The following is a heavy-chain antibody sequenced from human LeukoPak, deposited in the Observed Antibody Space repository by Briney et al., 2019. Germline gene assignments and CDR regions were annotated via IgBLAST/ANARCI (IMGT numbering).Heavy chain of an antibody. CDR1: GFTFSSYS. V-gene: IGHV3-21*04. CDR3: AKVEVVVVAATNDY. Sequence: GGSLRLSCAASGFTFSSYSMNWVRQAPGKGLEWVSSISSSSNYIYYADSVKGRFTISRDNSKNTLYLQMNSLRAEDTAVYYCAKVEVVVVAATNDYWGQGTLVTVSS. D-gene: IGHD2-15*01. J-gene: IGHJ4*02. CDR2: ISSSSNYI.